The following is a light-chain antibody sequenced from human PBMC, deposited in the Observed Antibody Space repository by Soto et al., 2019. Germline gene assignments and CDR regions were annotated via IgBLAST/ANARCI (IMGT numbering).Light chain of an antibody. CDR3: HQYGSSQT. CDR2: GAS. J-gene: IGKJ1*01. Sequence: IELTHSPGTLSLSPWEIATLSCRASQTVGSSFLAWFQHKPGQAPRLLIYGASTRATGIPDRFSGSGSGTDFTLTISRLEPEDFAVYYCHQYGSSQTFGQATKVDIK. V-gene: IGKV3-20*01. CDR1: QTVGSSF.